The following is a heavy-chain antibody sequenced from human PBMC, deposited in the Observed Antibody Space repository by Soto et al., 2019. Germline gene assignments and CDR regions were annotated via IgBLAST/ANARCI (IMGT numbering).Heavy chain of an antibody. CDR1: GGSISSSSYY. CDR3: ARRRAVTMVRGVKPPPYYFDY. V-gene: IGHV4-39*01. CDR2: IYYSGST. J-gene: IGHJ4*02. D-gene: IGHD3-10*01. Sequence: ASETLSLTCTVSGGSISSSSYYWGWIRQPPGKGLEWIGSIYYSGSTYYNPSLKSRVTISVDTSKNQFSLKLSSVTAADTAVYYCARRRAVTMVRGVKPPPYYFDYWGQGTLVTVSS.